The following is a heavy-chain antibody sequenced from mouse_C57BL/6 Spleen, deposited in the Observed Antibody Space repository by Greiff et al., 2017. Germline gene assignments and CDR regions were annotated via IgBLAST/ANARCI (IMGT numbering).Heavy chain of an antibody. J-gene: IGHJ2*01. CDR3: AYSLEGTGFAY. Sequence: EVMLVESGGDLVKPGGSLQLSCAASGFTFSSSGMSWVRLTPDKRLEWVATISSGGSYTYYPDSVQGRFTISRDNAKNTLYLQMSSLKSEDTAMYYCAYSLEGTGFAYWGQGTTHTVST. D-gene: IGHD3-3*01. CDR2: ISSGGSYT. V-gene: IGHV5-6*01. CDR1: GFTFSSSG.